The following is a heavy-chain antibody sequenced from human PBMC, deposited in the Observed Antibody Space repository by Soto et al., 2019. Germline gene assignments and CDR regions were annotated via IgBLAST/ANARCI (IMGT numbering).Heavy chain of an antibody. V-gene: IGHV3-23*01. Sequence: GGCLRRSCEASGFTFKESAMNWVRQAPGKGLEWVASISDTGASTWYAESVRGRLSISRDNSKNTLYLQMNSLRGEDTAVCYCAKGRGSGWAWYFDNWGQGTLVTVSS. J-gene: IGHJ4*02. CDR2: ISDTGAST. CDR1: GFTFKESA. D-gene: IGHD6-19*01. CDR3: AKGRGSGWAWYFDN.